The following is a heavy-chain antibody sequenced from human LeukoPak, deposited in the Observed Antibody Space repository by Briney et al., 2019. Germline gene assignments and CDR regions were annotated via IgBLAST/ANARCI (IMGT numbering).Heavy chain of an antibody. CDR2: ISDSGTYV. Sequence: PGGSLRLSCAASGFTFSTYNMNWVRQAPGKGLEWVSSISDSGTYVYYADSVKGRLTVSRDNAKNSLYLQMNNLRAEDTAVFYCARDRVFDFWGQGTLVTVSS. CDR3: ARDRVFDF. V-gene: IGHV3-21*01. CDR1: GFTFSTYN. J-gene: IGHJ4*02.